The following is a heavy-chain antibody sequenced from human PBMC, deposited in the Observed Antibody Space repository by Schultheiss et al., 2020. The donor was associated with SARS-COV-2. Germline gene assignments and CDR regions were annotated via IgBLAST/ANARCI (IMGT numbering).Heavy chain of an antibody. J-gene: IGHJ4*02. CDR1: GFTFSSSW. D-gene: IGHD5-12*01. CDR3: ARDLGGYDWKFGSY. CDR2: ISYDGSNK. Sequence: GGSLRLSCAASGFTFSSSWMHWVRQAPGKGLEWVAVISYDGSNKYYADSVKGRFTISRDNSKNTLYLQMNSLRAEDTAVYYCARDLGGYDWKFGSYWGQGTLVTVSS. V-gene: IGHV3-30*03.